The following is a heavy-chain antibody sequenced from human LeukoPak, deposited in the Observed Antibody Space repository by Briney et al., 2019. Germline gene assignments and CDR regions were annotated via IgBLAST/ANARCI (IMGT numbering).Heavy chain of an antibody. J-gene: IGHJ4*02. CDR3: ARRYCSSTSCLIDY. CDR1: GFTFSSYE. Sequence: PGGSLRLSCAASGFTFSSYEMNWVRQAPGKGLEWVSYISSSGTTIYYADSVKGRFTISRDNAKNSPYLQMNSLRAEDTAVYYCARRYCSSTSCLIDYWGQGTLVTVSS. CDR2: ISSSGTTI. D-gene: IGHD2-2*01. V-gene: IGHV3-48*03.